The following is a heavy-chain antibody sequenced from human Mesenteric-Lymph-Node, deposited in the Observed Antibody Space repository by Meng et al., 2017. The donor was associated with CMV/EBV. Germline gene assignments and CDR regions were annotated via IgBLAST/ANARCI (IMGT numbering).Heavy chain of an antibody. Sequence: TSYYMHWVRQAPGQGLEWMGIINPSGGSTSYEQKFQGRVTMTRDTSTSTVYMELSSLRSEDTAVYYCARDGVDIVVVPAAPNHGWFDPWGQGTLVTVSS. CDR1: TSYY. D-gene: IGHD2-2*01. CDR3: ARDGVDIVVVPAAPNHGWFDP. V-gene: IGHV1-46*01. J-gene: IGHJ5*02. CDR2: INPSGGST.